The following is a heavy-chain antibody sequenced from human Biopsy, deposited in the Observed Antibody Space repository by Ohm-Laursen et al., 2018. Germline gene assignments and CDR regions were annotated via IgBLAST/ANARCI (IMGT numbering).Heavy chain of an antibody. CDR2: IYYSGNT. CDR1: GGSISDSTYH. V-gene: IGHV4-39*01. J-gene: IGHJ4*02. D-gene: IGHD3-3*01. Sequence: TLSLTCIVSGGSISDSTYHWGWIRQSPGKGLEWIGNIYYSGNTDYSPSLKSRVTISVDTSNNQFSLKLRSMTAADTAVYYCARQVDFWSGYVDYWGQGTLVAVSS. CDR3: ARQVDFWSGYVDY.